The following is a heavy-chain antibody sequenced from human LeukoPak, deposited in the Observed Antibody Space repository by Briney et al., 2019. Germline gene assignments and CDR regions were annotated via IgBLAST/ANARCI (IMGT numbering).Heavy chain of an antibody. CDR1: GGSFSGYY. V-gene: IGHV4-34*01. CDR2: INHSGST. D-gene: IGHD2-2*01. CDR3: ARGRRLGSNGMDV. J-gene: IGHJ6*04. Sequence: SETLSLTCAVYGGSFSGYYWSWIRQPPGKGLEWLGEINHSGSTNYNPSLKSRVTISVDTSKNQFSLKLSSVTAADTAVYYCARGRRLGSNGMDVWGKGTTVTVSS.